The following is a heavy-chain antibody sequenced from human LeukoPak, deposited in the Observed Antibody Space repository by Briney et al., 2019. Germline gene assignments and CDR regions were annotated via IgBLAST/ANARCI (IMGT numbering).Heavy chain of an antibody. V-gene: IGHV1-3*01. D-gene: IGHD5-24*01. J-gene: IGHJ6*02. Sequence: ASVKVSCKASGYNFISYAIHWVRQAPGQRPEWMGWIHAGNGNTKYSQKFQDRVTITRDTSARTADMELSSLTSEDTAVYYCAMRLRLSKSNLRDYYGMDVWGQGTTVTVSS. CDR3: AMRLRLSKSNLRDYYGMDV. CDR1: GYNFISYA. CDR2: IHAGNGNT.